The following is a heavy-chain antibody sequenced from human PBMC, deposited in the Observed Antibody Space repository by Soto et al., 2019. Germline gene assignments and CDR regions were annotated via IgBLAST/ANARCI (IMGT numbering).Heavy chain of an antibody. Sequence: GGSLRLSCAASGFTFSNAWMNWVRQAPGKGLEWVGRIKSKTDGGTTDYAAPVKGRFTISRDDSKNTLYLQMNSLKTEDTAVYYCTTGSPFVVVTAPQHWGQGTLVTVSS. CDR3: TTGSPFVVVTAPQH. CDR1: GFTFSNAW. J-gene: IGHJ1*01. D-gene: IGHD2-21*02. CDR2: IKSKTDGGTT. V-gene: IGHV3-15*01.